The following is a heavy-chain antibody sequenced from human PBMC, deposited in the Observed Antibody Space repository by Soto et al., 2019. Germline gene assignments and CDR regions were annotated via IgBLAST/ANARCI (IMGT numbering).Heavy chain of an antibody. D-gene: IGHD2-2*01. V-gene: IGHV1-18*04. CDR3: ARETPLGYCSSTSCLGGYYYYGMDV. CDR2: ISAYNGNT. J-gene: IGHJ6*02. CDR1: GYTFTSYG. Sequence: ASVKVSCKASGYTFTSYGISWVRQAPGQGLEWMGWISAYNGNTNYAQKLQGRVTMTTDTSTSTAYMELRSLRSDDTAVYYCARETPLGYCSSTSCLGGYYYYGMDVWGQGTTVTVSS.